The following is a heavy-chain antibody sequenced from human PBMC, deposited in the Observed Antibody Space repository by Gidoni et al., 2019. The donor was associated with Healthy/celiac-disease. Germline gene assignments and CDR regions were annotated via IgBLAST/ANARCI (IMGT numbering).Heavy chain of an antibody. CDR1: GFTSSSYE. CDR3: ARDEKGAFDI. V-gene: IGHV3-48*03. CDR2: ISSSGSTI. Sequence: EVQLVESGGGLVQPGGSLRLSCAASGFTSSSYEMNWVRQAPGKGLEWVSYISSSGSTIYYADSVKGRFTISRDNAKNSLYLQMNSLRAEDTAVYYCARDEKGAFDIWGQGTMVTVSS. J-gene: IGHJ3*02.